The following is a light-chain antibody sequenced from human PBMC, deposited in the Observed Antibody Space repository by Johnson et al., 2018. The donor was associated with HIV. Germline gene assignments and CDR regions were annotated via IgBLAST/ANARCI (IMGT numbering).Light chain of an antibody. V-gene: IGLV1-51*01. CDR1: SSNIGNNY. CDR2: DNN. CDR3: GTGDSSLSAG. Sequence: QSVLTQPPSVSAAPGQKVTISCSGSSSNIGNNYVSWYQQLPGTAPKLLIYDNNKRPSGIPDRFSGSKSGTSATLGITGLQTGDEANYYGGTGDSSLSAGFGTGTKVIVL. J-gene: IGLJ1*01.